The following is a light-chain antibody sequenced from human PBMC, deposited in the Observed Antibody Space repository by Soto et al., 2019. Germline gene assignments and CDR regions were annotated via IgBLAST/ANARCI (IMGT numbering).Light chain of an antibody. Sequence: DIVMTQSPDSLPVSLGERATIKCKCSQGIKNYLTWYQQKAGQPPKLLIDWASTRASGVPDRFTGSGSGTDFTLTISSLQTEDVAVYYCQQYYSSWTFGHGTKVEI. CDR2: WAS. CDR3: QQYYSSWT. J-gene: IGKJ1*01. CDR1: QGIKNY. V-gene: IGKV4-1*01.